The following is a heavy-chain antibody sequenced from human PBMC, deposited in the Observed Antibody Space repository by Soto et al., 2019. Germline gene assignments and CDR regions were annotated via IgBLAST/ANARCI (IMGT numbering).Heavy chain of an antibody. V-gene: IGHV4-59*01. CDR2: IYYSGST. CDR1: GGSISSYY. D-gene: IGHD1-26*01. J-gene: IGHJ4*02. Sequence: PSETLSLTCTVSGGSISSYYWSWIRQPPGKGLEWIGYIYYSGSTNYNPSLKSRVTISVDTSKNQFSLKLNSVTAADTAVYYCARESGSYYSYFDYWGQGTLVTVSS. CDR3: ARESGSYYSYFDY.